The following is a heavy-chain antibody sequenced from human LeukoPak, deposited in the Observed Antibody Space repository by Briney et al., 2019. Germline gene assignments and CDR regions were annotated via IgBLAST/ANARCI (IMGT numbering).Heavy chain of an antibody. J-gene: IGHJ3*02. D-gene: IGHD6-6*01. CDR3: ARESIEGRRALDI. CDR1: GFTFSDYY. V-gene: IGHV3-11*01. CDR2: ISTSASTI. Sequence: GGSLRLSCAASGFTFSDYYMSWIRQAPGKGLEWISYISTSASTIYYADSVRGRFTISRDNAKSSLYLQMNSLRADDTAFYYCARESIEGRRALDIWGQGTMVTVSS.